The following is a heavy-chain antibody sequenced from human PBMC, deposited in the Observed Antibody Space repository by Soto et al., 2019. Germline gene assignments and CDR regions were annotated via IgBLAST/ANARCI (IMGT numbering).Heavy chain of an antibody. CDR3: AREAQYCTNGVCYLTYFDY. CDR1: GVSISSGGYY. D-gene: IGHD2-8*01. CDR2: IYYSGST. V-gene: IGHV4-31*03. J-gene: IGHJ4*02. Sequence: SVTLSLTCTVSGVSISSGGYYWRWIRQHPGKGLEWIGYIYYSGSTYYNPSRKSRVTIPVDTSKNQFSLKLSSVTAADTAVYYCAREAQYCTNGVCYLTYFDYWGQGTLVTVSS.